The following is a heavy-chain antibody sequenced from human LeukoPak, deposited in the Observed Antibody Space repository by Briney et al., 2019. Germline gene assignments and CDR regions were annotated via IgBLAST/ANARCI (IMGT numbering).Heavy chain of an antibody. D-gene: IGHD3-22*01. CDR1: GLTLSRYA. J-gene: IGHJ4*02. Sequence: GGSLRLSCAPSGLTLSRYAMHWVRHARGKGLEWVAVILYDGRNTSYADSGKGRFTISRDNAKNSLYLQMNSLRAEDTAVYYCARDLAPTYYYDSSGYWPCSYRGQGTLVTVSS. V-gene: IGHV3-30*04. CDR2: ILYDGRNT. CDR3: ARDLAPTYYYDSSGYWPCSY.